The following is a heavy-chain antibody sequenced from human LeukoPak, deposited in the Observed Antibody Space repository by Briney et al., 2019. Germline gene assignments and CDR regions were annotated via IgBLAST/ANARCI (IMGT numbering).Heavy chain of an antibody. J-gene: IGHJ4*02. D-gene: IGHD6-19*01. CDR2: ISFSVNTK. V-gene: IGHV3-48*04. CDR3: ARGAYSSGWAYFDH. Sequence: GGSLRLSCAASGFTFNNYNMNWVRQAPGKGLEWVSYISFSVNTKYYGDSVKGRFTISRDNAKNSLYLHMDSLRAEDTAVYYCARGAYSSGWAYFDHWGQGTLVTVSS. CDR1: GFTFNNYN.